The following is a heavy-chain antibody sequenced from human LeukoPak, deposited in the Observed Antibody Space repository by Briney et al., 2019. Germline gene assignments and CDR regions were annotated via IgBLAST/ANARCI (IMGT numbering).Heavy chain of an antibody. CDR2: IYPGDSDT. V-gene: IGHV5-51*01. D-gene: IGHD2-15*01. Sequence: GESLKISCKGSGYSFTSYWIGWVRQMPGKGLEWMGIIYPGDSDTRYSPSFQGQVTISADKSISTAYLQWSSLKASDTAMYYCARGGISEGYCSGGSCFYFDYWGQGTLVTVSS. CDR3: ARGGISEGYCSGGSCFYFDY. J-gene: IGHJ4*02. CDR1: GYSFTSYW.